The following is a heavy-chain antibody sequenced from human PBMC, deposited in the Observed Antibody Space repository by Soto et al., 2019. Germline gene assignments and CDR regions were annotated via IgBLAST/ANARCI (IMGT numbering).Heavy chain of an antibody. CDR3: ARDSASGIRDACDI. CDR1: GGSISSSSYY. CDR2: IYYSGST. V-gene: IGHV4-39*07. Sequence: SETLSLTCTVSGGSISSSSYYWGWIRQPPGKGLEWIGSIYYSGSTYYNPSLKSRVTISVDTSKNQFSLKLSSVTAADTAVYYCARDSASGIRDACDIWGQGTMVTVSS. D-gene: IGHD2-15*01. J-gene: IGHJ3*02.